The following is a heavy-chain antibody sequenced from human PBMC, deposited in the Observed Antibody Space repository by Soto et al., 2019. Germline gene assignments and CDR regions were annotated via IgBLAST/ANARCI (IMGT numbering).Heavy chain of an antibody. V-gene: IGHV4-39*01. CDR2: IYYSGYT. J-gene: IGHJ5*02. CDR1: GGSISSSSYY. CDR3: ARHAMEQLGIVIWFDP. Sequence: TVSGGSISSSSYYWGWIRQPPGKGLEWIGSIYYSGYTYYNPSLKSRVTISVDTSKNQFSLKLSSVTAADTAVYYCARHAMEQLGIVIWFDPWGQGTLVTVSS. D-gene: IGHD6-6*01.